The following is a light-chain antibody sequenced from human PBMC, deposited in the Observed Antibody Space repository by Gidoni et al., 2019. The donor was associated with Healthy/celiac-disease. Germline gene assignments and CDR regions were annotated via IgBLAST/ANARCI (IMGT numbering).Light chain of an antibody. V-gene: IGKV1-5*03. CDR3: QQYNSYWT. Sequence: DIQMTQSPSTLSASVGDRVTITCRASQGISSWLAWYQQKPGKAPKLLIYKASSLESGVPSRFSGSGSGTEFALTISSLQPDDFATYYCQQYNSYWTFXQXTKVEIK. J-gene: IGKJ1*01. CDR2: KAS. CDR1: QGISSW.